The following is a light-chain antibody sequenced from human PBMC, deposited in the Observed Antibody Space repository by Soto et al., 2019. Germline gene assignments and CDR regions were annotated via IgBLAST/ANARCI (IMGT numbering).Light chain of an antibody. Sequence: MTLSPSALSVKQEERATLSCRASQSVSSNLAWYQQKPGRAPRLLIYGASTRASGIPARFSGSGSGTEFTLTISSLQSEDFAVYYCQQYNIWPRTFGHGTKVDI. J-gene: IGKJ1*01. V-gene: IGKV3-15*01. CDR3: QQYNIWPRT. CDR2: GAS. CDR1: QSVSSN.